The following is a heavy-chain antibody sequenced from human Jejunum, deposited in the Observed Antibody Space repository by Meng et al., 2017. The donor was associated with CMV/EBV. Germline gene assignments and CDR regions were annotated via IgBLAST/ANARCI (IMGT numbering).Heavy chain of an antibody. Sequence: QVQLVQSGSGLKNPGASVKVSCKASGYSFTSYAMNWVRQAPGQGLEWMGWINTNTGNPTYAQGFTGRFVFFLDTSVSTAYPQISSLKAEDTAVYYCARGVVGATSGDYWGQGTLVTVSS. CDR1: GYSFTSYA. CDR3: ARGVVGATSGDY. CDR2: INTNTGNP. V-gene: IGHV7-4-1*02. J-gene: IGHJ4*02. D-gene: IGHD1-26*01.